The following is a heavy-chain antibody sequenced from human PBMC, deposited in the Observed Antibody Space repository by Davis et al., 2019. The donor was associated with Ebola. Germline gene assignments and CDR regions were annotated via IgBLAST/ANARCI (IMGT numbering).Heavy chain of an antibody. CDR3: ARPNEGGLRYYYGMDA. CDR1: GYTFTGYY. Sequence: ASVKVSCKSSGYTFTGYYIHWVRQAPGQGLEWMGWINPNSGGTNYAQKFQGRVTMTRDTSISTAYMELSRLTSDDTAVYYCARPNEGGLRYYYGMDAWGQGTTVTVSS. D-gene: IGHD1-1*01. J-gene: IGHJ6*02. CDR2: INPNSGGT. V-gene: IGHV1-2*02.